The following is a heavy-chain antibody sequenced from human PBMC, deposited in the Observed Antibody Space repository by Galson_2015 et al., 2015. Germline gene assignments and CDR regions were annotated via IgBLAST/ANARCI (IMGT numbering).Heavy chain of an antibody. CDR3: ARTSGYIVVVPTAVPAYFDY. CDR2: IKQDGSEK. Sequence: SLRLSCAASGFAFSSYWMAWVRQAPGKGLEWVANIKQDGSEKYHVDSVRGRFTISRDNAKNSLYLQMNSLRAEDTAVYYCARTSGYIVVVPTAVPAYFDYWGRGTLVTVSS. D-gene: IGHD2-2*01. J-gene: IGHJ4*02. V-gene: IGHV3-7*03. CDR1: GFAFSSYW.